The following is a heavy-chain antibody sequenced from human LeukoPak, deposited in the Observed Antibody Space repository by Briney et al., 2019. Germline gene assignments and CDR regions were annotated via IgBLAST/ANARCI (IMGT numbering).Heavy chain of an antibody. Sequence: SETLSLTCTVSGGSISSNTYYWGWIRQPPGKGLEWIGSIYYSGSTYYNPSLKSRVTISVDKSKNQFSLKLSSVTAADTAVYYCARDGEFLDYWGQGTLVAVSS. D-gene: IGHD3-10*01. J-gene: IGHJ4*02. CDR2: IYYSGST. CDR1: GGSISSNTYY. V-gene: IGHV4-39*07. CDR3: ARDGEFLDY.